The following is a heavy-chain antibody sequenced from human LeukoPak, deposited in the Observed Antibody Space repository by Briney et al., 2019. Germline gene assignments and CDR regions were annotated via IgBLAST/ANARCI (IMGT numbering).Heavy chain of an antibody. V-gene: IGHV4-39*01. J-gene: IGHJ4*02. Sequence: PSETLSLTCTVSGGPISSSSYYWGWIRQPPGKGLEWIGSIYYSGSTYYNPSLKSRVTISVDTSKNQFSLKLSSVTAADTAVYYCARRRYYYGSGSFDYWGQGTLVTVSS. CDR1: GGPISSSSYY. CDR3: ARRRYYYGSGSFDY. CDR2: IYYSGST. D-gene: IGHD3-10*01.